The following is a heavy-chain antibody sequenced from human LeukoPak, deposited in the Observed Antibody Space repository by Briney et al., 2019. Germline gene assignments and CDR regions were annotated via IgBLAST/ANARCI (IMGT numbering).Heavy chain of an antibody. CDR2: ISGDSTYI. V-gene: IGHV3-21*01. J-gene: IGHJ4*02. D-gene: IGHD3-22*01. CDR1: GFTFKNYA. Sequence: GGSLRLSCATSGFTFKNYAMNWVRQAPGKGLEWVSSISGDSTYIYYADSVMGRSTISRDNAKNSLYLQMSSLRAEDTAVYYCARGMQRSYYDSSGWEWGQGTLVTVSS. CDR3: ARGMQRSYYDSSGWE.